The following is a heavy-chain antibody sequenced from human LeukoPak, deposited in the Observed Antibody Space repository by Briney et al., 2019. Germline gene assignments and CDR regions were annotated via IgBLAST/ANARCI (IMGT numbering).Heavy chain of an antibody. CDR1: GFTFSTYS. Sequence: GGSLRLSCAASGFTFSTYSMNWVRQAPGKGLEWVSYITSSSSTIYYADSVRGRFTISRDNAMNSLYLQMNSLRDEDTAVYYCARVDWMIGAFDIWGQGTMVTVSS. CDR3: ARVDWMIGAFDI. CDR2: ITSSSSTI. J-gene: IGHJ3*02. V-gene: IGHV3-48*02. D-gene: IGHD3-22*01.